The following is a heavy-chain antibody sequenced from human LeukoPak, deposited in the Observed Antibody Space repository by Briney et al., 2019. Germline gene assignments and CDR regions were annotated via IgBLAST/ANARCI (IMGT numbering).Heavy chain of an antibody. J-gene: IGHJ4*02. V-gene: IGHV3-30-3*01. CDR2: ISYDGSNK. CDR1: GFTFSSYA. D-gene: IGHD4-17*01. CDR3: ARLPYGDSGY. Sequence: GGSLRLSCAASGFTFSSYAMHWVRQAPGKGLEWVAVISYDGSNKYYADSVKGRFTISRDNSKNTLYLQMNSLRAEDTAVYYCARLPYGDSGYWGQGTLVTVSS.